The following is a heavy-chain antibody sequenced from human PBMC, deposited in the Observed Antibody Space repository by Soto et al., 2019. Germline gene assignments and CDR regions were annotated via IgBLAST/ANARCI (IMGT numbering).Heavy chain of an antibody. D-gene: IGHD1-1*01. CDR1: GYTFTRYD. CDR3: ARDKVVGATGN. J-gene: IGHJ4*02. V-gene: IGHV1-8*01. CDR2: MNPNSGNT. Sequence: QVQLVQSGAEVKKPGASVQVSCKASGYTFTRYDISWVRQATGQRLEWMGWMNPNSGNTVYAQKFQGRVTMTRNTSIITAYMELSSLRSEDTAVYYCARDKVVGATGNWCQGTLVTVSS.